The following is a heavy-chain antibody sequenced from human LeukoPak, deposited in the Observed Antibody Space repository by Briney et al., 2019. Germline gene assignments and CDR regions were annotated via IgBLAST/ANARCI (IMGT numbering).Heavy chain of an antibody. D-gene: IGHD1-26*01. CDR1: GGSISSDGCY. CDR2: IYYSGNT. CDR3: ARRASGSYYPFDY. V-gene: IGHV4-31*03. Sequence: PSETLSLTCTVSGGSISSDGCYWSWIRQHPGKGLEWVGYIYYSGNTYYNPSLKSRVSISVDTSNNQFSLKLSSVTAADTAVYYCARRASGSYYPFDYWGQGTLVTVSS. J-gene: IGHJ4*02.